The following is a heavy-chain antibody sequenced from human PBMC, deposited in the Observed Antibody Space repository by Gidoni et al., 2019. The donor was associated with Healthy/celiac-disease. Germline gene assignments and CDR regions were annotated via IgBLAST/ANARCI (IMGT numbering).Heavy chain of an antibody. J-gene: IGHJ1*01. CDR2: INPSGGST. CDR3: ARSTGAGAFGSSSTKTPFEYFQH. D-gene: IGHD6-6*01. Sequence: QVQLVQSGAEVKKPGASVKVSCKASGYTFTSYYMHWVRQAPGQGLEWMGIINPSGGSTSYAQKFQGRVTMTRDTSTSTVYMELSSLRSEDTAVYYCARSTGAGAFGSSSTKTPFEYFQHWGQGTLVTVSS. CDR1: GYTFTSYY. V-gene: IGHV1-46*01.